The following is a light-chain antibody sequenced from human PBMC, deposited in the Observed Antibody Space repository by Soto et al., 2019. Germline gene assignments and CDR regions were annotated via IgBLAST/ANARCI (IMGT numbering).Light chain of an antibody. Sequence: EIVLTQSPATLSLSPGERATLSCRASQSVRTYLAWYQQKPGQAPRLLIYDASNRATGIPARFSGSGSGTDFTLTISSLEPEDFAVYYCQQRSNWPPYTFGQVTKLEIK. CDR3: QQRSNWPPYT. V-gene: IGKV3-11*01. CDR1: QSVRTY. J-gene: IGKJ2*01. CDR2: DAS.